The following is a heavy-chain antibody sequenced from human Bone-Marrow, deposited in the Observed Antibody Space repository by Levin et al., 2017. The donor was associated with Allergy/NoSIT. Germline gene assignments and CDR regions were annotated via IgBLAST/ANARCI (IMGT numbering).Heavy chain of an antibody. Sequence: GESLKISCVVSGFTFSNYEMSWVRQAPGKGLEWVSYISATASHKYYADSVKGRFTVSRDNVKSSTYLEMNALRVEDTAVYYCARIRNGYSLGDVSDSWGHGTMVVVSS. CDR2: ISATASHK. CDR1: GFTFSNYE. V-gene: IGHV3-48*03. J-gene: IGHJ3*02. D-gene: IGHD2-15*01. CDR3: ARIRNGYSLGDVSDS.